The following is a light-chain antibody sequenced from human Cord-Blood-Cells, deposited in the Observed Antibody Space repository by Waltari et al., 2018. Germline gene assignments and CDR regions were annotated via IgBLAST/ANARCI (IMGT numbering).Light chain of an antibody. CDR3: QAWDSSTRV. J-gene: IGLJ3*02. CDR1: KLGDHY. V-gene: IGLV3-1*01. Sequence: SYELTQPPSVSVSPGQTASITCSGTKLGDHYACWYQQKPGQSPVLVIYQDSKRPSGIPERFSGSNSGNTATLTISGTQAMDEADYYCQAWDSSTRVFGGGTKLTVL. CDR2: QDS.